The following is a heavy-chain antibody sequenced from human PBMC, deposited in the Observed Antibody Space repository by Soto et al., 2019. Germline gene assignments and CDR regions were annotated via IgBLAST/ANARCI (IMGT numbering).Heavy chain of an antibody. CDR2: INHSGST. D-gene: IGHD5-18*01. J-gene: IGHJ6*02. V-gene: IGHV4-34*01. CDR1: GGSFSGYY. CDR3: ARVGRGYSYKYYGMDV. Sequence: SETLSLTCAVYGGSFSGYYWSRIRQPPGKGLEWIGEINHSGSTNYNPSLKSRVTISVDTSKNQFSLKLSSVTAADTAVYYCARVGRGYSYKYYGMDVWGQGTTVTVSS.